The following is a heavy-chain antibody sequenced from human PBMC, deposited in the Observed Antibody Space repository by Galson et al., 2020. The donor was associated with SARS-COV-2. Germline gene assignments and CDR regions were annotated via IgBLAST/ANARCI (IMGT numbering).Heavy chain of an antibody. CDR3: VKDKRNKNMGFYYVYEMDV. CDR1: GFTFDDYT. J-gene: IGHJ6*02. CDR2: ISWNSGNI. V-gene: IGHV3-9*01. D-gene: IGHD3-10*01. Sequence: SLKISCAASGFTFDDYTMHWVRQTPGKGLEWVSGISWNSGNIAYADSVKGRFTISRDNAKNSLFLQMNSLRPEDTDLYYCVKDKRNKNMGFYYVYEMDVWVQGTTGTVCS.